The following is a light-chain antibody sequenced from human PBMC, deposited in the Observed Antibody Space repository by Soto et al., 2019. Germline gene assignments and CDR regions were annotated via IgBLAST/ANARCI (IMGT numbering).Light chain of an antibody. J-gene: IGLJ2*01. CDR1: SSDVGGYNY. CDR2: EVS. V-gene: IGLV2-14*01. Sequence: QSALTQPASVSGSPGQSITISCTGTSSDVGGYNYVSWYPQHPGKAPKFMIYEVSNRPSGVSNRFSGSKSGNTASLTISGLQAEDEADYYCSSYTSSSTLVVFGGGTKLTVL. CDR3: SSYTSSSTLVV.